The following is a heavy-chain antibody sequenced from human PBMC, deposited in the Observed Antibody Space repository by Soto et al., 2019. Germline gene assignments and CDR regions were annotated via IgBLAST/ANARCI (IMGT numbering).Heavy chain of an antibody. CDR3: ARDKYCSGGSCRKNWFDP. V-gene: IGHV4-59*01. Sequence: SETLSLTCTVSGGSISSSYWSWIRQPPGRGLEWLAYIYDDGSANYNPSLKSRATISLDMSKNQFSLKLTSVTAADTAVYYCARDKYCSGGSCRKNWFDPWGQGTLVTVSS. J-gene: IGHJ5*02. D-gene: IGHD2-15*01. CDR1: GGSISSSY. CDR2: IYDDGSA.